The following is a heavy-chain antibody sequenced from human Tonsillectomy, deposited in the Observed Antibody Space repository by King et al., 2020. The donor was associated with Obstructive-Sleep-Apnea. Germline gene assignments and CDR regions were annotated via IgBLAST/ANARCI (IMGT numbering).Heavy chain of an antibody. CDR3: STEDA. CDR2: IKSKISGGTT. V-gene: IGHV3-15*01. Sequence: VQLVESEGGLVKPGGSLRLSCTASGFTFSNAWMSWVRQAPGKGLEWVGRIKSKISGGTTDYTAPVRGRFTISRDDSKNTLYLQMNSLKIEDTAIYYCSTEDAWGQGTLVTVSS. CDR1: GFTFSNAW. J-gene: IGHJ5*02.